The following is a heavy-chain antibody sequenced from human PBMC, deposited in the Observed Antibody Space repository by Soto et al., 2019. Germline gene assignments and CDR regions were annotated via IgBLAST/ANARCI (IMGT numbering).Heavy chain of an antibody. D-gene: IGHD5-18*01. CDR3: AKDLQAQVWFHSFDY. CDR2: ISGSGGST. J-gene: IGHJ4*02. V-gene: IGHV3-23*01. CDR1: GFTFSSYA. Sequence: EVQLLESGGGLVQPGGSLRLSCAASGFTFSSYAMSWVRQAPGKGLEWVSAISGSGGSTYYADSVKGRFTISRDNSKNTLYLQMNSLRAEDTVVYYVAKDLQAQVWFHSFDYWGQGTLVTVSS.